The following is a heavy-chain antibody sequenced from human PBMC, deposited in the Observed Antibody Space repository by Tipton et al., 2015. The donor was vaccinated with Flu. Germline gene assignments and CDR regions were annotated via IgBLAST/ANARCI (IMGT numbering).Heavy chain of an antibody. Sequence: TLSLTCTVSGGSVSSGSYYWSWIRQPPGKGLEWIGRIYTSGSTNYNPSPKSRVTMSVDTSKNQFSLKLSSVTAADTAVYYCATNYYDSSGYYDYWGQGTLVTVSS. CDR3: ATNYYDSSGYYDY. J-gene: IGHJ4*02. CDR2: IYTSGST. V-gene: IGHV4-61*02. CDR1: GGSVSSGSYY. D-gene: IGHD3-22*01.